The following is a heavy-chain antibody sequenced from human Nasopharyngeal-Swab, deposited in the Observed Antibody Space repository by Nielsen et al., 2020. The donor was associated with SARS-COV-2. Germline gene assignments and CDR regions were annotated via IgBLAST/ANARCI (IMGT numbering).Heavy chain of an antibody. CDR3: VHAGDSSSVRFDP. D-gene: IGHD6-13*01. CDR1: GGSISSYYW. CDR2: IYWDDDK. V-gene: IGHV2-5*08. Sequence: TLSLTCTVSGGSISSYYWSWIRQPPGKALEWLALIYWDDDKRYSPSLKSRLTITKDTSKNQVVLTMTNMDPVDTGTYYCVHAGDSSSVRFDPWGQGTLVTVSS. J-gene: IGHJ5*02.